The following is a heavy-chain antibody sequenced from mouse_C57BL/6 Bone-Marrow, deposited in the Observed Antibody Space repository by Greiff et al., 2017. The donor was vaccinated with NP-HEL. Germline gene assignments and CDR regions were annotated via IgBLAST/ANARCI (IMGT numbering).Heavy chain of an antibody. V-gene: IGHV1-72*01. J-gene: IGHJ2*01. D-gene: IGHD1-1*02. CDR2: IDPNSGGT. CDR1: GYTFTSYW. Sequence: QVQLQQPGAELVKPGASVKLSCKASGYTFTSYWMHWVKQRPGRGLEWIGRIDPNSGGTKYNEKFTSKATLTVDKPSSTAYMQLSRLTSEDSAGYYCARSSGVGAYFDYWGQGTTLTVSS. CDR3: ARSSGVGAYFDY.